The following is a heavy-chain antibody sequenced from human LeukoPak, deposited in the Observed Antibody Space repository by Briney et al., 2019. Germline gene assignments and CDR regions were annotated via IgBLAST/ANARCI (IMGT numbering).Heavy chain of an antibody. V-gene: IGHV4-4*07. Sequence: PSETLSLTCTVSGASISNFYWSWIRQPAGKGLEWIGRIYTDGSPRYNPSLKSRITMSIDTSKNQFSLKLTSVTAADTAVYYCARDRPPGPETYRLDYWGQGTLVTVSS. CDR1: GASISNFY. J-gene: IGHJ4*02. CDR3: ARDRPPGPETYRLDY. CDR2: IYTDGSP. D-gene: IGHD3-16*02.